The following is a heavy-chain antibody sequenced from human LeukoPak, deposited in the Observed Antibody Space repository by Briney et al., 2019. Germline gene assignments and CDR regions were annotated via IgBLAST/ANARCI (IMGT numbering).Heavy chain of an antibody. D-gene: IGHD5-24*01. Sequence: GGSLRLSCAASGFTFSSYSMNWVRQAPGKGLEWVSYISSSSTIYYADSVKGRFTISRDNAKNSLYLQMNSLRDEDTAVYCCARDGRWLHSGFDIWGQGTMVTVSS. CDR1: GFTFSSYS. V-gene: IGHV3-48*02. CDR3: ARDGRWLHSGFDI. CDR2: ISSSSTI. J-gene: IGHJ3*02.